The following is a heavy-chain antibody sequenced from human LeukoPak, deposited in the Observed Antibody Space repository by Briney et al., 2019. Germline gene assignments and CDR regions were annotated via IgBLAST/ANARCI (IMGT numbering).Heavy chain of an antibody. CDR3: AGDMVNGVCYFAECIVAFDI. D-gene: IGHD2-8*01. Sequence: GGPLRLSCAASVFTFSSYSMNWVRQAPGKGLEWVSSISSSSSYTYYADSAKGRFPISRDNAKNSLYLQMNSLRAEDTAVYYCAGDMVNGVCYFAECIVAFDIWGQGTMVSVPS. V-gene: IGHV3-21*01. CDR2: ISSSSSYT. J-gene: IGHJ3*02. CDR1: VFTFSSYS.